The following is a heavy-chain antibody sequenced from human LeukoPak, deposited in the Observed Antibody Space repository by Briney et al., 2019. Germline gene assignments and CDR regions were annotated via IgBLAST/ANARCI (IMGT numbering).Heavy chain of an antibody. CDR1: GFTFSSYG. CDR3: ARGPPKDDYVWGSYRNPPVRSGRYFDL. CDR2: MWSEGGNK. D-gene: IGHD3-16*02. V-gene: IGHV3-33*01. Sequence: GGSLRLSCAASGFTFSSYGMHWVRQAPGKGLEWVAVMWSEGGNKYYGDSVKGRFTLSRDNSKTPLYLQMNSLRAEDTAVYYCARGPPKDDYVWGSYRNPPVRSGRYFDLWGRGTLVTVSS. J-gene: IGHJ2*01.